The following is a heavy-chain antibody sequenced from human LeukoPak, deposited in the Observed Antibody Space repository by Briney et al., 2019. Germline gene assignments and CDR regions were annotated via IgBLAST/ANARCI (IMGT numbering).Heavy chain of an antibody. Sequence: PSETLSLTCTVSGGSISSYHWSWIRQPLGKGLEWIGYIYYSGSTNYNPSLKSRVTISVDTSKNQFSLKLSSVTAADTAVYYCARGGTTVTTSALRGRHYYGMDVWGQGTTVTVSS. V-gene: IGHV4-59*01. CDR3: ARGGTTVTTSALRGRHYYGMDV. CDR2: IYYSGST. J-gene: IGHJ6*02. CDR1: GGSISSYH. D-gene: IGHD4-17*01.